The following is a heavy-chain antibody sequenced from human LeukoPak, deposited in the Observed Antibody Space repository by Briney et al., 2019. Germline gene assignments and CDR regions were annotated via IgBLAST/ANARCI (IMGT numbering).Heavy chain of an antibody. CDR1: GFPFSSYG. CDR2: AYTDGSNQ. V-gene: IGHV3-33*01. Sequence: PGTSLRLSCAASGFPFSSYGIHWVRQAPGKGLEWVAVAYTDGSNQYYADSVKGRFTISKGISQNTLFLQMNSLRAEDTALYYCATGGGFYYDHWGQGTLVTVSS. CDR3: ATGGGFYYDH. J-gene: IGHJ4*02. D-gene: IGHD3-3*01.